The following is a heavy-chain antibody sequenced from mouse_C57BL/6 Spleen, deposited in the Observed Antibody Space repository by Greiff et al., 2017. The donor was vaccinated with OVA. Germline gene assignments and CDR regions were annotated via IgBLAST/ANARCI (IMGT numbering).Heavy chain of an antibody. CDR3: TRSRDYEVDY. Sequence: VQLQQSGAELVRPGASVTLSCKASGYTFTDYEMHWVKQTPVHGLEWIGAIDPETGGTAYNQKFKGKAILTADKSSSTAYMELRSLTSEDSAVYYCTRSRDYEVDYWGQGTTLTVSS. J-gene: IGHJ2*01. V-gene: IGHV1-15*01. D-gene: IGHD2-4*01. CDR1: GYTFTDYE. CDR2: IDPETGGT.